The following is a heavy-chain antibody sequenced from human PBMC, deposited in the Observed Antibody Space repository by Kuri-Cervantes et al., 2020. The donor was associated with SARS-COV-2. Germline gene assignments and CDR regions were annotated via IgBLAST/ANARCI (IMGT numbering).Heavy chain of an antibody. CDR1: GYTFTGYY. CDR2: INPNSGGT. J-gene: IGHJ4*02. Sequence: ASVKVSCKASGYTFTGYYMHWVRQAPGQGLEWMGWINPNSGGTNYAQKFQGRVTMTRYTSIGTAYMELSRLRSDDTAVYYCAVEYSSSSGHQGDDYWGQGTLVTVSS. V-gene: IGHV1-2*02. CDR3: AVEYSSSSGHQGDDY. D-gene: IGHD6-6*01.